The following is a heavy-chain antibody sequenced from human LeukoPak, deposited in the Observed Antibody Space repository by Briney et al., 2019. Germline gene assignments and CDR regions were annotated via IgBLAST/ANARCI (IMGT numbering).Heavy chain of an antibody. CDR1: GYTFNRYY. V-gene: IGHV1-46*02. D-gene: IGHD3-10*01. Sequence: ASVKVSCKASGYTFNRYYMRWVRQAPGQGLEWMGIISPSSGSTSYAQKFQGRVTMTRETSTSTVYMELSTLRSEDTAVYSCAKSPLYGSGSYYPYYFDYWGQGTLVTVSS. CDR3: AKSPLYGSGSYYPYYFDY. CDR2: ISPSSGST. J-gene: IGHJ4*02.